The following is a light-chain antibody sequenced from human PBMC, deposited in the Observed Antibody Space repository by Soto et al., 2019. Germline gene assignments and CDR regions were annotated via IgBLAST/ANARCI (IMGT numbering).Light chain of an antibody. CDR2: DAS. V-gene: IGKV1-5*01. J-gene: IGKJ1*01. CDR3: QQYNSYWT. Sequence: DIQMTQSPSTLSASVGARVTITCRASQSISSWLAWYQQKPGKAPKLLIYDASSLESGVPSRFSGSGSGKVFPLTISSLHPDYAATYYCQQYNSYWTFGQGTKGDIK. CDR1: QSISSW.